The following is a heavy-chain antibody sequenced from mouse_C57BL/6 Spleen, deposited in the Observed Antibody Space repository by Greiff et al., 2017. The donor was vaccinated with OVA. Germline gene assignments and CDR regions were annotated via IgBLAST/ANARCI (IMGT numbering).Heavy chain of an antibody. Sequence: QVQLKESGPGLVQPSQSLSITCTVSGFSLTSYGVHWVRQPPGKGLEWLGVIWSGGSTDYNAAFISRLSISKDNSKSQVFFKMNSLQADDTAIYYCAKGGTTVVARYFDVWGTGTTVTVSS. J-gene: IGHJ1*03. D-gene: IGHD1-1*01. V-gene: IGHV2-4*01. CDR2: IWSGGST. CDR3: AKGGTTVVARYFDV. CDR1: GFSLTSYG.